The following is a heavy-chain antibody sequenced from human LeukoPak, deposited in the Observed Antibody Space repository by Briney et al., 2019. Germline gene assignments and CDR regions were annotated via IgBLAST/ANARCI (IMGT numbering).Heavy chain of an antibody. CDR1: GFTFSTYG. D-gene: IGHD6-19*01. V-gene: IGHV3-30*18. J-gene: IGHJ5*02. CDR2: ISYDGRNK. CDR3: AKDMRGSSGWYDH. Sequence: GGSLRLSCAASGFTFSTYGMHWVRQAPGKGLEWVAVISYDGRNKYFADSVKGRLTISRDNSKNTVYLEMNSLRDEDTAVYYCAKDMRGSSGWYDHWGQGTLVIVSS.